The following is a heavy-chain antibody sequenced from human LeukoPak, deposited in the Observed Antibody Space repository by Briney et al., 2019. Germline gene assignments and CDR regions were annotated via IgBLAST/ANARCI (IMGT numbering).Heavy chain of an antibody. CDR2: LYHGDRT. CDR1: GFTVNTHF. CDR3: TRGRDDSSVLHYFDY. Sequence: GGSLRLSCAASGFTVNTHFMSWVRQAPGKGLEWVSVLYHGDRTYYADSVKGRFTISRDGSKNTVYLQMQNLRAEDTAVYYCTRGRDDSSVLHYFDYWGQGALVTVSS. D-gene: IGHD3-22*01. V-gene: IGHV3-66*02. J-gene: IGHJ4*02.